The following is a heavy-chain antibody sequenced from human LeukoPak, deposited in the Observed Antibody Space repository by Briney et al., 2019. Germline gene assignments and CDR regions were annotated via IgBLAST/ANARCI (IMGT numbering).Heavy chain of an antibody. V-gene: IGHV1-2*06. CDR2: INPNSCGT. J-gene: IGHJ3*02. CDR3: ARVSEIWAFDI. CDR1: GYTFTGYY. D-gene: IGHD3-16*01. Sequence: ASVKVSCKTSGYTFTGYYMHWVRQAPGQGLEWMGRINPNSCGTNYAQKFQGRVTMTRDTSLSTAYMELSRLRSDDTAVYYCARVSEIWAFDIWGQGTMVSVSS.